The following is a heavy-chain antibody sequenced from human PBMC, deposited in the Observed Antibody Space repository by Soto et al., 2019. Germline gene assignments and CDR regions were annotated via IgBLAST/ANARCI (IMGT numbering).Heavy chain of an antibody. CDR2: ISYDGSNK. J-gene: IGHJ4*02. V-gene: IGHV3-30-3*01. CDR1: GFTFSSYA. Sequence: QVQLVESGGGVVQPGRSLRLSCAASGFTFSSYAMHWVRQAPGKGLEWVAVISYDGSNKYYADSVKGRFTISRDNSKNTLYLQMNSRRAEDTVVEYCARVEEGFDYWGQGTLVTVSS. CDR3: ARVEEGFDY.